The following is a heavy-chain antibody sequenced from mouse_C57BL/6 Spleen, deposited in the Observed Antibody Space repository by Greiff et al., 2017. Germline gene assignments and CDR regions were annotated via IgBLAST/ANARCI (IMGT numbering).Heavy chain of an antibody. CDR2: ISYDGSN. J-gene: IGHJ4*01. V-gene: IGHV3-6*01. CDR3: ASGGNYYAMDY. Sequence: EVQLQQSGPGLVKPSQSLSLTCSVTGYSITSGYYWNWIRQFPGSKLEWMGYISYDGSNNYNPSLKNRISITRDTSKNQFFLKLNSVTTEDTATYYCASGGNYYAMDYWGQGTSVTVSS. CDR1: GYSITSGYY.